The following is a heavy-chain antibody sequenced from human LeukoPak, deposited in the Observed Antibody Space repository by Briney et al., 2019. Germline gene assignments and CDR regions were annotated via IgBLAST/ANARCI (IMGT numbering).Heavy chain of an antibody. J-gene: IGHJ4*02. CDR1: GFTFSSFA. CDR2: IRSTNSDT. CDR3: ARGTYYYFDY. D-gene: IGHD1-26*01. V-gene: IGHV3-11*03. Sequence: GGSLRLSCAASGFTFSSFAMTWIRQAPGKGLEWVSYIRSTNSDTNYADSVKGRFTISRDNAKNSLYLQVNSLRAEDTAVYYCARGTYYYFDYWGQGMLVTVSS.